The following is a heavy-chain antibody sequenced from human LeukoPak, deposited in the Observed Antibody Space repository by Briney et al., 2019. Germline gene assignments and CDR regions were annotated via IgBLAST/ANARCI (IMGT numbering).Heavy chain of an antibody. CDR2: IYPGDSET. D-gene: IGHD6-6*01. Sequence: GESLKISCKGSGYIFTSSWIGWVRQMPGKGLEWMGIIYPGDSETRYSPSFQGQVTISADKSISTAYLQWSSLKASDTAMYYCARQYSSSLNWFDPWGQGTLVTVSS. J-gene: IGHJ5*02. V-gene: IGHV5-51*01. CDR1: GYIFTSSW. CDR3: ARQYSSSLNWFDP.